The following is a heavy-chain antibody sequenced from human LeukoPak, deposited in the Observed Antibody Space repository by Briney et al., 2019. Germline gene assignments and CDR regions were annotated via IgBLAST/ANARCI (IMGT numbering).Heavy chain of an antibody. CDR1: GYTFTSYG. Sequence: ASVKVSCKASGYTFTSYGISWVRQAPGQGLEWMGWISAYNGNTHYAQKLQGRVTMTTDTSTSTVYMELRSLRSDDAAVYYCARGSPPRRNYDSRGYYSYYFDYWGQGTLVTVSS. V-gene: IGHV1-18*01. CDR3: ARGSPPRRNYDSRGYYSYYFDY. CDR2: ISAYNGNT. D-gene: IGHD3-22*01. J-gene: IGHJ4*02.